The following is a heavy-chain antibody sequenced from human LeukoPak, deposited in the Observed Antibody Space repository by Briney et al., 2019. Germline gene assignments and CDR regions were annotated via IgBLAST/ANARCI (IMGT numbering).Heavy chain of an antibody. V-gene: IGHV4-34*01. Sequence: PSETLSLTCAVYGGSFSGYYWSWIRQPPGKGLEWIGEINHSGSPNYNSSLKSRVTISVDTSKNQFSLKLSSVTAADTAVYYCARGRGIVATIKVYYFDYWGQGTLVTVSP. CDR3: ARGRGIVATIKVYYFDY. CDR1: GGSFSGYY. CDR2: INHSGSP. D-gene: IGHD5-12*01. J-gene: IGHJ4*02.